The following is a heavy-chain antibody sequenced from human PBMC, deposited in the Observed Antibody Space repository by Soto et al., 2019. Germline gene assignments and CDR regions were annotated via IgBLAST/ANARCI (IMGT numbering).Heavy chain of an antibody. CDR2: IYGGGTI. Sequence: GGSLRLSCAVSGLTASTTYMSWVRQAPGKGLECVSVIYGGGTIYFADSAKGRFTLSRDISKSTLYLQMNSLRVEDTAVYYCAKVLQSYYAMDVWGHGTTVTVSS. J-gene: IGHJ6*02. CDR3: AKVLQSYYAMDV. CDR1: GLTASTTY. V-gene: IGHV3-53*01. D-gene: IGHD4-4*01.